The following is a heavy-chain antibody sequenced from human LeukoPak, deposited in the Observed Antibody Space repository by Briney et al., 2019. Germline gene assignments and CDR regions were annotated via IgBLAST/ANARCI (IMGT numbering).Heavy chain of an antibody. CDR2: IYSGGST. CDR1: GFTVSSNY. D-gene: IGHD3-22*01. CDR3: ASGRGYCDSCLYFDY. J-gene: IGHJ4*02. Sequence: SGGSLRLSCAASGFTVSSNYMSWVRQAPGKGLEWVSIIYSGGSTYYADSVKGRFTISRDNSKNTLYLQMNSLRAEDTAVYYCASGRGYCDSCLYFDYWGQGTLVTVSS. V-gene: IGHV3-53*01.